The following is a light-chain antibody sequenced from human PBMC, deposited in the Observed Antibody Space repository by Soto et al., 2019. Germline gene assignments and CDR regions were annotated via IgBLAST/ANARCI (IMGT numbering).Light chain of an antibody. CDR3: SSYTSSSSVV. CDR2: DVS. Sequence: QSVLTQPASVSGSPGQSLTISCTGTSSDVGGYNYVSWYQQHPGKAPKLMIYDVSNRPSGVSNRFSGSKSGNTASLTISGLQAGDEADYYCSSYTSSSSVVFGGGTKVTVL. CDR1: SSDVGGYNY. V-gene: IGLV2-14*01. J-gene: IGLJ2*01.